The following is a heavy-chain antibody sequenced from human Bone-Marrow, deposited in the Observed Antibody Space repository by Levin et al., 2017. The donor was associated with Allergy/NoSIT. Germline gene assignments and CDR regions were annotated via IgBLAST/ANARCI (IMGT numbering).Heavy chain of an antibody. J-gene: IGHJ6*02. Sequence: GESLKISCAASGFTFSSYGMHWVRQAPGKGLEWVAVISYDGSNKYYADSVKGRFTISRDNSKNTLYLQMNSLRAEDTAVYYCAKVEDIVVVPAAIYYYYGMDVWGQGTTVTVSS. CDR3: AKVEDIVVVPAAIYYYYGMDV. D-gene: IGHD2-2*01. V-gene: IGHV3-30*18. CDR2: ISYDGSNK. CDR1: GFTFSSYG.